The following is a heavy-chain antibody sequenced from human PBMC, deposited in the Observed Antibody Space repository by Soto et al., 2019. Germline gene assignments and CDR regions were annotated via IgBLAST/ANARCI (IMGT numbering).Heavy chain of an antibody. Sequence: GESLKISCKGSGYSFTSYWIGWVRQMPGRGLEWMGIIYPDDSETRYSPSFQGQVTISADKSISTAYLQWSSLKASDAAMYYCARGVYNSGTRAYGYNWFDPWGQGTLVTVSS. D-gene: IGHD1-7*01. CDR1: GYSFTSYW. V-gene: IGHV5-51*01. CDR3: ARGVYNSGTRAYGYNWFDP. CDR2: IYPDDSET. J-gene: IGHJ5*02.